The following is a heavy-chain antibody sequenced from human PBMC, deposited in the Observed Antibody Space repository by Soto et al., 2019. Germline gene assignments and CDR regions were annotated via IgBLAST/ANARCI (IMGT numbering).Heavy chain of an antibody. CDR3: ARVPYSSGWYVDYFDY. Sequence: ASVKVSCKASGYTFTSYARHWVRQAPGQRLEWMGWINAGNGNTKYSQKFQGRVTITRDTSASTAYMELSSLRSEDTAVYYCARVPYSSGWYVDYFDYWGQGTLVTVSS. CDR1: GYTFTSYA. J-gene: IGHJ4*02. CDR2: INAGNGNT. V-gene: IGHV1-3*01. D-gene: IGHD6-19*01.